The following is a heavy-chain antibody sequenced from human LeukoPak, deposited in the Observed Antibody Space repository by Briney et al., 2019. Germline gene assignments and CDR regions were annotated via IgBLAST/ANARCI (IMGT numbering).Heavy chain of an antibody. D-gene: IGHD2-21*02. V-gene: IGHV4-59*01. CDR3: ARENCGGDCYSDY. Sequence: SETLSLTCTVSGGSISSYYWSWIRQPPGKGLEWIGYIYYSGSTNYNPSLKSRVTISVDTSKNQFSLELSSVTAADTAVYYCARENCGGDCYSDYWGQGTLVTVSS. CDR2: IYYSGST. CDR1: GGSISSYY. J-gene: IGHJ4*02.